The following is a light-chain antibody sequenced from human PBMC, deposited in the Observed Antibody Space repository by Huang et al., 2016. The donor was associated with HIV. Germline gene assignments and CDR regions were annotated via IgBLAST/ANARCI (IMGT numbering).Light chain of an antibody. J-gene: IGKJ5*01. CDR3: QQYYSSQGIS. CDR2: GAS. CDR1: QTIKNIY. Sequence: EIVLTQSPDTLSLSPGGRATVSCRVSQTIKNIYLAWYQQKPGQGPRLLIYGASSRATDIPYRVSGSGSGTDFTLTINRLEPEDFAVYYCQQYYSSQGISFGQGTRLEMK. V-gene: IGKV3-20*01.